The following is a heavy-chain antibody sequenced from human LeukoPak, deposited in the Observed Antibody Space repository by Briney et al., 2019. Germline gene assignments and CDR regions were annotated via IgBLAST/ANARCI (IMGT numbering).Heavy chain of an antibody. V-gene: IGHV3-7*01. CDR3: ARGGYCSSTSCRRGAFDI. J-gene: IGHJ3*02. CDR2: IKQDGSGK. CDR1: GFTFSSYW. Sequence: GGSLRLSCAASGFTFSSYWMSWVRQAPGKGLEWVANIKQDGSGKYYVDSVKGRFTISRDNAKNSLYLQMNSLRAEDTAVYYCARGGYCSSTSCRRGAFDIWGQGTMVTVSS. D-gene: IGHD2-2*01.